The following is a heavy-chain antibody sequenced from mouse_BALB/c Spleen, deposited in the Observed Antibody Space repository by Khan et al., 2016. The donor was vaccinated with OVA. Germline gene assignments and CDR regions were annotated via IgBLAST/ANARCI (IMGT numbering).Heavy chain of an antibody. J-gene: IGHJ2*01. CDR3: TRIYRSDFDY. Sequence: VQLQQSGPELVRPGASVKISCKASGYSFTGYFMNWVMQSHGKSLEWIGRINPHIGETLHNQRFKDKATLTVDESSSTAHMELRSLASEDSAVYYCTRIYRSDFDYWGQGTTLTVSS. V-gene: IGHV1-20*02. CDR1: GYSFTGYF. D-gene: IGHD1-1*01. CDR2: INPHIGET.